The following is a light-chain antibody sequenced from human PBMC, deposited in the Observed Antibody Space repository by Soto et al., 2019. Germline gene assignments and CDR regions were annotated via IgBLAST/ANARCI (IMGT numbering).Light chain of an antibody. Sequence: QSVLTQPPSASGTPGQTVTISCSGSSSNIGGDYVYWYQQLPGTAPRLLMHSDNQRPSGVPDRFSGSKSGTSASLAISGPRSEDEADYYCATWDDSPSGWVFGGGTQLTVL. CDR2: SDN. CDR3: ATWDDSPSGWV. CDR1: SSNIGGDY. J-gene: IGLJ3*02. V-gene: IGLV1-47*02.